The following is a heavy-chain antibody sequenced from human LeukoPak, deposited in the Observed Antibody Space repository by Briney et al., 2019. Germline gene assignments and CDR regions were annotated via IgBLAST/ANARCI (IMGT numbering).Heavy chain of an antibody. CDR3: AREEAAGQYYYYYYYMDV. CDR1: GYTFTSYY. D-gene: IGHD6-13*01. V-gene: IGHV1-46*01. J-gene: IGHJ6*03. CDR2: INPSGGST. Sequence: ASVKVSCKASGYTFTSYYMHWVRQAPGQGLEWMGIINPSGGSTSHAQKFRGRVTMTRDTSTSAVYMELSSLRSEDTAVYYCAREEAAGQYYYYYYYMDVWGKGTTVTVSS.